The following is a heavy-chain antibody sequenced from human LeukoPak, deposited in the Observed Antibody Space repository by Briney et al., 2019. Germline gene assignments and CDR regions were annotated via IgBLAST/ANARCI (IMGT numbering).Heavy chain of an antibody. CDR3: ARAHYDFWSGYSGYYYYYYMDV. Sequence: GASVKVSCKASGYTFTSYDINWVRQATGQGLEWMGWMNPNSGNTGYAQKFQGRVTMTRNTSISTAYMELSSLRSEDTAVYYCARAHYDFWSGYSGYYYYYYMDVWGKGTTVTVSS. V-gene: IGHV1-8*01. J-gene: IGHJ6*03. D-gene: IGHD3-3*01. CDR1: GYTFTSYD. CDR2: MNPNSGNT.